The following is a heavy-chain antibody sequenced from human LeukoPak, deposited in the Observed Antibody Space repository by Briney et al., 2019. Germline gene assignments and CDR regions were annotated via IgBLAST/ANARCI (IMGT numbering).Heavy chain of an antibody. J-gene: IGHJ4*02. CDR3: ARTPRGLVVDY. Sequence: SETLSLTCTVSGGSISSGSYYWSWIRQPAGKGLEWIGRIYTSGSTNYNPSLKSRVTISVDTSKNQFSLKLSSATAADTAVYYCARTPRGLVVDYWGQGALVTVSS. CDR2: IYTSGST. V-gene: IGHV4-61*02. D-gene: IGHD3/OR15-3a*01. CDR1: GGSISSGSYY.